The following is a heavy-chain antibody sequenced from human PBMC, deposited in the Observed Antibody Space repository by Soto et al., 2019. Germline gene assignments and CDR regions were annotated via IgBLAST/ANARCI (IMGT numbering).Heavy chain of an antibody. CDR1: GYTITSYY. Sequence: QVQLVQSGAEVKKPGASVKVSCKASGYTITSYYMHWVRQAPGQGLEWMGIINPSGGSTSYAQKFQGRVTMTRDTSTSTVYMELSSLRSEDTAVYYCARDTGRWLSYWYFDLWGRGTLVTVSS. CDR2: INPSGGST. CDR3: ARDTGRWLSYWYFDL. D-gene: IGHD3-22*01. J-gene: IGHJ2*01. V-gene: IGHV1-46*01.